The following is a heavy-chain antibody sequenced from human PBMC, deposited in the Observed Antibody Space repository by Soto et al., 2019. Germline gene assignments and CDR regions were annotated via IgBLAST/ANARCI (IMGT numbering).Heavy chain of an antibody. CDR3: ATTNLSVTTIDH. CDR1: GFTFSTYV. V-gene: IGHV3-30-3*01. J-gene: IGHJ4*02. D-gene: IGHD4-4*01. Sequence: GGSLRLSCAGSGFTFSTYVMHWVRQAPGKGLEWVAVISSDGSTKYYADSVKGRFTISRDNSNNTLYLQMSSLRTADTAVYHCATTNLSVTTIDHWGQGTLVTVSS. CDR2: ISSDGSTK.